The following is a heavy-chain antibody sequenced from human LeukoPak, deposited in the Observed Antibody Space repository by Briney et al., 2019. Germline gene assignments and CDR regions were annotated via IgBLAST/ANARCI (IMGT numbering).Heavy chain of an antibody. J-gene: IGHJ4*02. Sequence: GSLRLSCAASGFAFSTYAMTWVRQAPGKGLEWVSAISGNGGATYYADSVKGRFTISRDNSNNTPYLQMNSLRAEDTAIYYCTKDRGNFYGSGSYFPPGGDYWGQGTLVTVSS. V-gene: IGHV3-23*01. D-gene: IGHD3-10*01. CDR3: TKDRGNFYGSGSYFPPGGDY. CDR1: GFAFSTYA. CDR2: ISGNGGAT.